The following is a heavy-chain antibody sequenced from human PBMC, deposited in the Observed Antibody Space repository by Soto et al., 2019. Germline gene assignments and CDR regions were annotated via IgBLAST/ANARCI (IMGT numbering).Heavy chain of an antibody. D-gene: IGHD2-15*01. CDR1: GGTFSSYA. CDR2: IIPIFGTA. V-gene: IGHV1-69*06. J-gene: IGHJ6*02. CDR3: ASGGVGSDYYYGMDV. Sequence: SVKVSCKASGGTFSSYAISWVRQAPGQGLEWMGGIIPIFGTANYAQKFQGRVTITADKSTSTAYMELSSLRSEDTAVYYCASGGVGSDYYYGMDVWGQGTTVTVSS.